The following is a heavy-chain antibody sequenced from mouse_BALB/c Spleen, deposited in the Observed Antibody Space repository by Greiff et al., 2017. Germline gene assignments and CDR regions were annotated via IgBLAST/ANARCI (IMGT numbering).Heavy chain of an antibody. CDR2: IWAGGST. J-gene: IGHJ4*01. CDR1: GFSLTSYG. CDR3: AREDYDYDLYAMDY. D-gene: IGHD2-4*01. Sequence: VKVVESGPGLVAPSQSLSITCTVSGFSLTSYGVHWVRQPPGKGLEWLGVIWAGGSTNYNSALMSRLSISKDNSKSQVFLKMNSLQTDDTAMYYCAREDYDYDLYAMDYWGQGTSVTVSS. V-gene: IGHV2-9*02.